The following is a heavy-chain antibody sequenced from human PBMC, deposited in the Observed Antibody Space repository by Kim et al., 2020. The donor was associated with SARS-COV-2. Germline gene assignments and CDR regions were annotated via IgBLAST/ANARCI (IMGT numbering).Heavy chain of an antibody. J-gene: IGHJ4*02. Sequence: GGSLRLSCELSGFTFSSYAMHWVRQAPGKGLAWVAVISYDGRSKYYADSVKGRFTVSRDDSKNTLYLQLNSLRAEDTAVYYCARDPTAIIQYYLDHWGQGTLVTVSS. CDR2: ISYDGRSK. V-gene: IGHV3-30-3*01. CDR1: GFTFSSYA. D-gene: IGHD5-18*01. CDR3: ARDPTAIIQYYLDH.